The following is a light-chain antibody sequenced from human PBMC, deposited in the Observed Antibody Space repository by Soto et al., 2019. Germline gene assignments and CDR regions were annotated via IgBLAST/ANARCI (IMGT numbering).Light chain of an antibody. Sequence: EIVLTQSPATLSLSPGERATLSCRASQSVSSYLAWYQQKPGQAPRLLIYDASNRATGIPARFSGSGSGTDFPLTISSLEPEDFAVYYCQQRSNWPPSPFTFGPGTKVDIK. CDR2: DAS. V-gene: IGKV3-11*01. CDR1: QSVSSY. J-gene: IGKJ3*01. CDR3: QQRSNWPPSPFT.